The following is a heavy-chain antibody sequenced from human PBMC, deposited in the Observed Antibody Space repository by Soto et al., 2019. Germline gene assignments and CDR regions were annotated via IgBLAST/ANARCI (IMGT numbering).Heavy chain of an antibody. V-gene: IGHV4-59*01. D-gene: IGHD3-16*02. Sequence: SETLSLTCTVSGGSISSYYWSWIRQPPGKGLEWIGYIYYSGSTNYNPSLKSRVTISVDTSKNQFSLKLSSVTAADTAVYYCARVDXLRLGELXIXXXFXYWGQXTLX. CDR1: GGSISSYY. CDR2: IYYSGST. CDR3: ARVDXLRLGELXIXXXFXY. J-gene: IGHJ4*02.